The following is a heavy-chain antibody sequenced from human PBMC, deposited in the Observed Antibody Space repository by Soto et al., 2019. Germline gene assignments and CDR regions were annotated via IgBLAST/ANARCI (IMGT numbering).Heavy chain of an antibody. CDR2: IIPILGIA. Sequence: ASVKVSCKASGGTFSSYAISWVRQAPGQGLEWMGRIIPILGIANYAQKFQGRVTITADKSTSTAYMELSSLRSEDTAVYYCARDRKAVADYAFDIWGQGTMVTVSS. V-gene: IGHV1-69*04. CDR1: GGTFSSYA. CDR3: ARDRKAVADYAFDI. D-gene: IGHD6-19*01. J-gene: IGHJ3*02.